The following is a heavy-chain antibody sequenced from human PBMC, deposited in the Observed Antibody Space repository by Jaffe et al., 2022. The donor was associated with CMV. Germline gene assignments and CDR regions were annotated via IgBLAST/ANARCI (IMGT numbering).Heavy chain of an antibody. CDR3: ARGPYTSTFYGVRNYFDP. D-gene: IGHD6-13*01. Sequence: QLQLQQWGAGLLRPSETLSLTCAVYGGSFSGYYWSWIRQPPGKGLEWIGEINHSGSTNYSPSLKSRVTISVDTSKNQVSLKLSSVTAADTAVYYCARGPYTSTFYGVRNYFDPWGQGTLVTVSS. J-gene: IGHJ5*02. CDR1: GGSFSGYY. V-gene: IGHV4-34*01. CDR2: INHSGST.